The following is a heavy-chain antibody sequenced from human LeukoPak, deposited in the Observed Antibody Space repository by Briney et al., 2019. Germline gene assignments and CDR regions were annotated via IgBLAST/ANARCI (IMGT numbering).Heavy chain of an antibody. Sequence: SETLSLTCSVSGSYLSSYYWSWIRQPAEKGLEWIGRIYPSGSTNYNPSLKSRVTMSIDTSKDQFSLKLSSVTAADTAVYYCAREGYGSGSYYLGYYYYYMDVWGKGTTVTISS. V-gene: IGHV4-4*07. CDR3: AREGYGSGSYYLGYYYYYMDV. J-gene: IGHJ6*03. D-gene: IGHD3-10*01. CDR1: GSYLSSYY. CDR2: IYPSGST.